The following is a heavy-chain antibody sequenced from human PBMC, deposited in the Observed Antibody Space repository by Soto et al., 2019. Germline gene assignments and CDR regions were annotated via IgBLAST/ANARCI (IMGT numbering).Heavy chain of an antibody. D-gene: IGHD2-2*01. J-gene: IGHJ6*02. CDR2: ISWDGGST. V-gene: IGHV3-43*01. Sequence: GGSLRLSCAASGFTFDDYTMHWVRQAPGKGLEWVSLISWDGGSTYYADSVKGRFTISRDNSKNSLYLQMNSLRTEDNALYYCAKGPYCRSTSCYGGYYYYGMDVWGQGTTVTVSS. CDR3: AKGPYCRSTSCYGGYYYYGMDV. CDR1: GFTFDDYT.